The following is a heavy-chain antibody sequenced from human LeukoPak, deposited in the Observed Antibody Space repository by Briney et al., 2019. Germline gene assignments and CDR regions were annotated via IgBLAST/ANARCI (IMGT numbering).Heavy chain of an antibody. J-gene: IGHJ4*02. CDR3: ARDLAGSTMVRGVIGY. Sequence: SETLSLTCTFSGDSFSSYYWTWIRQPPGMGLEWIGHIVYSGTTNYNPSLKSRVTMLIDTSKNQFSLKLNSVTAADTADYYCARDLAGSTMVRGVIGYWGQGTLVTVSS. CDR2: IVYSGTT. D-gene: IGHD3-10*01. CDR1: GDSFSSYY. V-gene: IGHV4-59*01.